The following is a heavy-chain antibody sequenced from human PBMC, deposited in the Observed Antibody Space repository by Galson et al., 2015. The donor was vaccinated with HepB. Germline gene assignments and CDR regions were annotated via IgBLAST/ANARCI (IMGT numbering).Heavy chain of an antibody. CDR2: MNPKSTNT. J-gene: IGHJ4*02. Sequence: SVKVSCKASGYTFTNYDVTWVRQAPGQGLEWMAWMNPKSTNTGYARKFQGRVTMTGDTSMDTAYMELSSLTSDDTAVYYCARAVRNELLSEYWGQGTLVTVSS. CDR3: ARAVRNELLSEY. D-gene: IGHD1-26*01. V-gene: IGHV1-8*01. CDR1: GYTFTNYD.